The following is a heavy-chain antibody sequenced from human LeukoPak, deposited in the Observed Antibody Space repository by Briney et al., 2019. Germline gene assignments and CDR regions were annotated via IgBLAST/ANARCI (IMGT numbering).Heavy chain of an antibody. J-gene: IGHJ3*01. V-gene: IGHV3-30*03. D-gene: IGHD2-21*01. CDR3: VQGGQYTRAYSDAFGL. CDR2: IQYDGSIK. Sequence: GGSLRLSCAASGITFSHHGMDWVRQAPGKGLEWVAGIQYDGSIKFYLDSVKGRFTISRDNSKNTLDLQMSSLRFEDTAVYFCVQGGQYTRAYSDAFGLWGQGTMVTVSS. CDR1: GITFSHHG.